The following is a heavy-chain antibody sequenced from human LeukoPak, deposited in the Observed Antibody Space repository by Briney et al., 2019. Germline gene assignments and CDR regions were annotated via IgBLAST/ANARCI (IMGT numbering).Heavy chain of an antibody. Sequence: ASVKVSCKASGYTFTSYGISWVRQAPGQGLEWMGWISAYNGNTNYAQKLQGRVTTTTDTSTSTAYMELRSLRSDDTAVYYCARGMVRGVIQNYYYGMDVWGQGTTVTVSS. CDR1: GYTFTSYG. CDR2: ISAYNGNT. CDR3: ARGMVRGVIQNYYYGMDV. D-gene: IGHD3-10*01. V-gene: IGHV1-18*01. J-gene: IGHJ6*02.